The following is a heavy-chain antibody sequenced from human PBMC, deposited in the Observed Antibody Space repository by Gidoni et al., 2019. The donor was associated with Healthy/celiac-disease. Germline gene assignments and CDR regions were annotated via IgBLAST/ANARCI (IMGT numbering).Heavy chain of an antibody. V-gene: IGHV3-49*03. Sequence: EVQLVESGGGLVQPGRSLRLSCTASGFTFGDYAMSWFRQAPGKGLEWVGFIRSKAYGGTTEYAASVKGRFTISRDDSKSIAYLQMNSLKTEDTAVYYCTREEGDDWFDPWGQGTLVTVSS. J-gene: IGHJ5*02. D-gene: IGHD2-21*02. CDR1: GFTFGDYA. CDR3: TREEGDDWFDP. CDR2: IRSKAYGGTT.